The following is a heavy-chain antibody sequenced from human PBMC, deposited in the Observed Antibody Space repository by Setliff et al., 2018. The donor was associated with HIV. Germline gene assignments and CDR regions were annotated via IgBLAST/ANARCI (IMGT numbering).Heavy chain of an antibody. V-gene: IGHV3-48*03. CDR1: GFAFSSYE. Sequence: PGGSLRLSCEASGFAFSSYEMNWVRQAPGKGLEWVAYISGSGTRTFYLDSVKGRFSISRDDARNSLYLQMNNLRAEDTAVYYCARDSVRGASWYPGGFDVWGQGAMVTVS. CDR3: ARDSVRGASWYPGGFDV. J-gene: IGHJ3*01. CDR2: ISGSGTRT. D-gene: IGHD3-10*01.